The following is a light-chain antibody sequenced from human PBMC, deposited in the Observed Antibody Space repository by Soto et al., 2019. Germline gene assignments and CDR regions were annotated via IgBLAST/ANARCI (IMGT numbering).Light chain of an antibody. V-gene: IGLV3-21*04. CDR2: YDS. CDR3: QVWDSNSDHVV. Sequence: SYELTQPPSVSVAPGKTARITCGGNNIGSKSVHWYQQKPGQAPVLVIYYDSDRPSGIPERFSGSNSGNTATLTISRVEAGDEADSYCQVWDSNSDHVVFGGGTKLTVL. CDR1: NIGSKS. J-gene: IGLJ2*01.